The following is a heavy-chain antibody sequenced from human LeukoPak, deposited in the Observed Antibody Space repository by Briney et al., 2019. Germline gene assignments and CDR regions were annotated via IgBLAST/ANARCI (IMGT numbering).Heavy chain of an antibody. CDR1: GFTFSSYA. V-gene: IGHV3-30*04. CDR3: AKAGYCSGGSCYENYYFDY. J-gene: IGHJ4*02. Sequence: GGSLRLSCAASGFTFSSYAMHWVRQAPGKGLEWVAVISYDGSNKYYADSVKGRFTISRDNSKNTLYLQMNSLRAEDTAVYYCAKAGYCSGGSCYENYYFDYWGQGTLVTVSS. CDR2: ISYDGSNK. D-gene: IGHD2-15*01.